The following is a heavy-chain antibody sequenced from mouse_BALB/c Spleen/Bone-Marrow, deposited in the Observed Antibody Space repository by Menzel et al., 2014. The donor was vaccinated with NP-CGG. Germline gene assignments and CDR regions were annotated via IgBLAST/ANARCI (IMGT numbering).Heavy chain of an antibody. D-gene: IGHD1-2*01. CDR2: MNPESSTI. Sequence: VQLQQSGGGLVQPGGSLKLSCAASGFDFSRSWMSWVRQAPGKGLEWIGEMNPESSTINYTPSLKDKFIISRDNAKNTLCLQMIKVRSEDTALYYCARLHCYFLFACWCQRTLVTISA. CDR1: GFDFSRSW. CDR3: ARLHCYFLFAC. V-gene: IGHV4-1*02. J-gene: IGHJ3*01.